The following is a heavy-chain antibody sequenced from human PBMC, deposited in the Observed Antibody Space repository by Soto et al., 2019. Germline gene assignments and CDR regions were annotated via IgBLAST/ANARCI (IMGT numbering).Heavy chain of an antibody. CDR3: AKDRGWELLGTDGMDV. D-gene: IGHD1-26*01. J-gene: IGHJ6*02. CDR2: ISYDGSNK. V-gene: IGHV3-30*18. CDR1: GFTFSSYG. Sequence: QVQLVESGGGVVQPGRSLRLSCAASGFTFSSYGMHWVRQAPGKGLEWVAVISYDGSNKYYADSVKGRFTISRDNSKNPLYLQMNSLRAEDTAVYYCAKDRGWELLGTDGMDVWGQGTTVTVSS.